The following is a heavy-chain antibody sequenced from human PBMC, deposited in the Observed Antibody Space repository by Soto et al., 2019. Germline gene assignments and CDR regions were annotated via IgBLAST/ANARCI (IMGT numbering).Heavy chain of an antibody. J-gene: IGHJ4*02. CDR1: GGTFRNYG. CDR3: ARRATNDFDFWSGYYDFDY. V-gene: IGHV1-69*13. D-gene: IGHD3-3*01. CDR2: IIPMFGTA. Sequence: SVKVSCKASGGTFRNYGINWVRQAPGQGLEWMGGIIPMFGTANYAQNFLGRVTITADESTSTVYMELSSLRSEDTAVYYCARRATNDFDFWSGYYDFDYWGQGTLVTVSS.